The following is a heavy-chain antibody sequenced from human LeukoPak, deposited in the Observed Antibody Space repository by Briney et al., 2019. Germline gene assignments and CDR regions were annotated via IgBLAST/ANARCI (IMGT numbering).Heavy chain of an antibody. D-gene: IGHD6-13*01. V-gene: IGHV1-8*03. Sequence: ASVKVSCKASGYTFTGYYMHWVRQAPGQGLEWMGWMNPNSGNTGYAQKFQGRVTITRNTSISTAYMELSSLRSDDTAVYYCARLVAAAGTGDWGQGTLVTVSS. CDR1: GYTFTGYY. J-gene: IGHJ4*02. CDR2: MNPNSGNT. CDR3: ARLVAAAGTGD.